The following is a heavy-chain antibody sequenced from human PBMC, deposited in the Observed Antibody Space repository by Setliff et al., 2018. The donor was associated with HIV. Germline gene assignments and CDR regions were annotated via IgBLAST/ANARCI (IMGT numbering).Heavy chain of an antibody. CDR1: GASIRSQY. CDR3: ARTRGYSYGTLAGFDY. CDR2: ISYSGST. J-gene: IGHJ4*01. V-gene: IGHV4-59*11. D-gene: IGHD5-18*01. Sequence: SSETLSLTCTGSGASIRSQYWSWIRKPPGKGLEWIGYISYSGSTNYNPSLESRVAMSVDTSKQQFSLEVSSLTAADTAVYYCARTRGYSYGTLAGFDYWGRGSLVTVSS.